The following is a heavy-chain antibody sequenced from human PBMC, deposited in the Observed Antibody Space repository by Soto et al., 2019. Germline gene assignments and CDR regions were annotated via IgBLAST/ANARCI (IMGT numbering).Heavy chain of an antibody. Sequence: HPGGSLRLSCAASGFTLSSYWMSWVRQAPGKGLEWVANIKQDGSEKYYVDSVKGRFTISRDNAKNSLYLQMNSLRAEDTAVYYCAGVLFEGVLPGYYYYYMDVWGKGTTVTVSS. J-gene: IGHJ6*03. CDR1: GFTLSSYW. CDR3: AGVLFEGVLPGYYYYYMDV. D-gene: IGHD3-16*01. V-gene: IGHV3-7*01. CDR2: IKQDGSEK.